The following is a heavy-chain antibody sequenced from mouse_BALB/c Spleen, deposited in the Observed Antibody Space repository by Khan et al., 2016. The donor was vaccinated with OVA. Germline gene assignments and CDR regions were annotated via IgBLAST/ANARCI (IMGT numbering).Heavy chain of an antibody. Sequence: QVQLKQSGPGLVAPSQSLSITCSVSGFSLTDYDVSWIRQPPGKGLEWLGVIWGGGTTYYNSVLESRLSISKDNSKSRVFLKMNSLLTDDTAMYYCAKGVWSYYYAVDYWGQGTSVTVSS. CDR2: IWGGGTT. J-gene: IGHJ4*01. CDR1: GFSLTDYD. V-gene: IGHV2-6-5*01. CDR3: AKGVWSYYYAVDY. D-gene: IGHD2-10*02.